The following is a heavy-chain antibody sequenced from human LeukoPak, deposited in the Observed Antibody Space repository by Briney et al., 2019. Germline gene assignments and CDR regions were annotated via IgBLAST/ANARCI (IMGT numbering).Heavy chain of an antibody. CDR2: MKRDGSEV. CDR1: GFTFSTYW. D-gene: IGHD2-2*02. V-gene: IGHV3-7*01. CDR3: ARYTEYYFDY. J-gene: IGHJ4*02. Sequence: GGSLRLSSAASGFTFSTYWMTWVRQAPRKGLEWVANMKRDGSEVYYANSVKGHFTISRDNAKNSLYLQMNSLRAEDTAVYYCARYTEYYFDYWGQGTLVTVSS.